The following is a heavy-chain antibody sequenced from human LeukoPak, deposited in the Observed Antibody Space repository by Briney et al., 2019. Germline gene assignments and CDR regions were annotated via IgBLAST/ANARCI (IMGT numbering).Heavy chain of an antibody. V-gene: IGHV4-39*07. J-gene: IGHJ4*02. Sequence: SETLSLTCTVSGGSISSSSYYWGWIRQPPGKGLEWIGEINHSGSTNYNPSLKSRVTISVDTSKNQFSLKLSSVTAADTAVYYCARGHMFLRPSGPLDYWGQGTLVTVSS. CDR2: INHSGST. CDR3: ARGHMFLRPSGPLDY. D-gene: IGHD3-10*01. CDR1: GGSISSSSYY.